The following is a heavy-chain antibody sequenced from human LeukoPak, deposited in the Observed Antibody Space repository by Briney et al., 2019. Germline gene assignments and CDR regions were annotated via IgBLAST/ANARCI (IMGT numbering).Heavy chain of an antibody. D-gene: IGHD6-13*01. J-gene: IGHJ4*02. CDR3: AKGYSSSCYKGGGLFDY. CDR1: GFTFSSYA. CDR2: ISGSGGST. Sequence: GGSLRLSCAASGFTFSSYAMSWVRQAPGKGLEWVSAISGSGGSTYYADSVKGRFTISRDNSKNTLYLQMNSLRAEDTAVYYCAKGYSSSCYKGGGLFDYWGQGTLVTVSS. V-gene: IGHV3-23*01.